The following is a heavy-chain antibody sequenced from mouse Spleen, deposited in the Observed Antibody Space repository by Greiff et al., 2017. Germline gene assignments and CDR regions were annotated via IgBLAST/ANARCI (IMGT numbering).Heavy chain of an antibody. CDR3: ARSVTTATYYFDY. Sequence: EVQLQESGPVLVKPGASVKMSCKASGYTFTDYYMNWVKQSHGKSLEWIGVINPYNGGTSYNQKFKGKATLTVDKSSSTAYMQLSSLTSEDSAVYFCARSVTTATYYFDYWGQGTTLTVSS. J-gene: IGHJ2*01. V-gene: IGHV1-19*01. D-gene: IGHD1-2*01. CDR1: GYTFTDYY. CDR2: INPYNGGT.